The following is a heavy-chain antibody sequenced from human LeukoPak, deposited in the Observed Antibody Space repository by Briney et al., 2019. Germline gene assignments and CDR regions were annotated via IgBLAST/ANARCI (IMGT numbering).Heavy chain of an antibody. CDR2: IIPSFGTI. Sequence: ASVKVSCKASGYTFTSNYIHWVRQAPGQGLEWMGGIIPSFGTINYAQKFQGRVTITADESTSTAYMDLSSLRSEDTAVYYCARGPRKGWFGELSYYFESWGQGTQVTVSS. CDR3: ARGPRKGWFGELSYYFES. CDR1: GYTFTSNY. D-gene: IGHD3-10*01. V-gene: IGHV1-69*13. J-gene: IGHJ4*02.